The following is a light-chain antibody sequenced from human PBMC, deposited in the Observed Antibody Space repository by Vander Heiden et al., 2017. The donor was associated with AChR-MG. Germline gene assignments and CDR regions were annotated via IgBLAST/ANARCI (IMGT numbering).Light chain of an antibody. V-gene: IGLV2-11*01. J-gene: IGLJ3*02. CDR2: DVT. CDR3: CSYEADSWV. Sequence: QSAPTQPRSVSGSPGQSVTISCTGTNNYISNYNYVSWYQQYPGKAPKLMIYDVTKRPSGVPDRFSGSKSGNTASLSISGLQAEDEADYYCCSYEADSWVFGGGTKLTVL. CDR1: NNYISNYNY.